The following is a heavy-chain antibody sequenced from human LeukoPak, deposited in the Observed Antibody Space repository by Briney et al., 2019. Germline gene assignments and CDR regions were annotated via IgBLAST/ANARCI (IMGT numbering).Heavy chain of an antibody. J-gene: IGHJ4*02. CDR3: ARATVTPFDY. V-gene: IGHV4-39*07. Sequence: SETLSLTCTVSGGSISSSSYYWGWIRQPPGKGLEWIGSIYYSGNTFYNPSLKSRVTISVDTSKNQFSLRLNSVTAADTAVYYCARATVTPFDYWGQGTLVTVSS. CDR1: GGSISSSSYY. CDR2: IYYSGNT. D-gene: IGHD4-17*01.